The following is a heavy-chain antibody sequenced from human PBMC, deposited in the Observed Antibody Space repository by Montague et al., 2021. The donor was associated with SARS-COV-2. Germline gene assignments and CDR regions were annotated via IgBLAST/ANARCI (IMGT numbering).Heavy chain of an antibody. V-gene: IGHV4-34*01. CDR3: ARVRYYGSWTSLAMDV. D-gene: IGHD3-10*01. CDR2: INQSGST. Sequence: SETLSLTCAVYGGSFSGYYWSWIRQPLGKGLEWIGEINQSGSTNYNPSLKSRVTISVDTSKNQFSLKLSSVTAADTAVYYCARVRYYGSWTSLAMDVWGQGTTVTVSS. J-gene: IGHJ6*02. CDR1: GGSFSGYY.